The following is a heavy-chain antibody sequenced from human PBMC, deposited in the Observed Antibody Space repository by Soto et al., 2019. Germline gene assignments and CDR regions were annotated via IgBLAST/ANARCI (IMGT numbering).Heavy chain of an antibody. CDR3: ARGRLRYFDWSYNWFEP. D-gene: IGHD3-9*01. Sequence: SETLSLTCSFSGDSVTSHYLTWIRQSPEKGLEWIGYIHYSGSTHYNPSLKSRVTISVDTSKNQFSLKLSSVTAADTAVYYCARGRLRYFDWSYNWFEPWGQGTLVTVSS. CDR1: GDSVTSHY. J-gene: IGHJ5*02. CDR2: IHYSGST. V-gene: IGHV4-59*08.